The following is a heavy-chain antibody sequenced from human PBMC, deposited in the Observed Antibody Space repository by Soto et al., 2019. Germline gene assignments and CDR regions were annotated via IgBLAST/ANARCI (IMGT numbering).Heavy chain of an antibody. V-gene: IGHV3-30-3*01. CDR1: GFTFSSYA. CDR2: ISYDGSNK. J-gene: IGHJ2*01. D-gene: IGHD3-3*01. CDR3: AREIRSGYYKYWSFDL. Sequence: PGGSLRLSCAASGFTFSSYAMHWVRQAPGKGLEWVAVISYDGSNKYYADSVKGRFTISRDNSKNTLYLQMNSLRADDTALYYCAREIRSGYYKYWSFDLWGRATLVTVSS.